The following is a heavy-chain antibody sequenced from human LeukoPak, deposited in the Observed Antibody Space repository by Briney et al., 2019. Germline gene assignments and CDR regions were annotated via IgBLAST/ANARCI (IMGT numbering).Heavy chain of an antibody. CDR2: IYSGGST. J-gene: IGHJ4*02. CDR1: GFTVSSNY. D-gene: IGHD3-3*01. Sequence: PGGSLRLSCAASGFTVSSNYMSWVRQAPGKGLEWVSVIYSGGSTYYADSMKGRFTISRDNSKNTLYLQMNSLRAEDTAVYYCARHNDFWSGYDYWGQGTLVTVSS. V-gene: IGHV3-66*04. CDR3: ARHNDFWSGYDY.